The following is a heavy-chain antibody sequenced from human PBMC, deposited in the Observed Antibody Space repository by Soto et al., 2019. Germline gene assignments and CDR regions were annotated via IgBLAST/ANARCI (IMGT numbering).Heavy chain of an antibody. Sequence: EVQLVESGGGLVQPGRSLRLSCAASGFTFDDYAMHWVRQAPGKGLEWVSGISWNSGSIGYAVSVKGRFTISRDNAKNSLYLQMNSLRAEDTALYYCAKGRFGQLFTWFDPWGQGTLVTVSS. J-gene: IGHJ5*02. CDR2: ISWNSGSI. CDR1: GFTFDDYA. V-gene: IGHV3-9*01. CDR3: AKGRFGQLFTWFDP. D-gene: IGHD3-10*01.